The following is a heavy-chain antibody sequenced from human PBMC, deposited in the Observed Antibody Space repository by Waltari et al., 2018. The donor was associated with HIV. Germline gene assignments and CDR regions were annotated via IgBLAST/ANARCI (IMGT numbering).Heavy chain of an antibody. Sequence: QVQLAESGGGVVQPGRSPKLSCAAPGFALGGFDMHWVRQAPGKGLEWVALISFDGKKEYYSDSVKGRFTISRDNSGSRLFLQMNNLRPEDTGVYFCAKDLSYGTDWPYFDKRGQGTLVTVSS. D-gene: IGHD2-8*02. V-gene: IGHV3-30*18. CDR1: GFALGGFD. CDR3: AKDLSYGTDWPYFDK. J-gene: IGHJ4*02. CDR2: ISFDGKKE.